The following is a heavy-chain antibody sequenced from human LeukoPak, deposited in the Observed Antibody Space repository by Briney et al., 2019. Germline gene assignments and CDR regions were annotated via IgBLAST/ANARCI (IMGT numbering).Heavy chain of an antibody. Sequence: ASVKVSCKASGYTFTSYAMHWVRQAPGQRLEWMGWISAYNGNTNYAQKLQGRVTMTTDTSTSTAYMELRSLRSDDTAVYYCARDGRSYSPLPMDVWGQGTTVTVSS. D-gene: IGHD5-18*01. CDR3: ARDGRSYSPLPMDV. CDR2: ISAYNGNT. V-gene: IGHV1-18*01. CDR1: GYTFTSYA. J-gene: IGHJ6*02.